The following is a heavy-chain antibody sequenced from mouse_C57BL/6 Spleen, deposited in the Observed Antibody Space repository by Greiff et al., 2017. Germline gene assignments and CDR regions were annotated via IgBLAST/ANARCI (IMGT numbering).Heavy chain of an antibody. CDR1: GFTFSSYG. V-gene: IGHV5-6*01. CDR3: ERHVGGNCGWYYFDY. Sequence: EVQLVESGGDLVKPGGSLKLSCAASGFTFSSYGMSWVRQTPDKRLEWVATISSGGSYTYYPDSVKGRFTISRDNAKNTLFLQMSRLKSEDAAMYYCERHVGGNCGWYYFDYWGQGTTLTVSS. D-gene: IGHD2-1*01. CDR2: ISSGGSYT. J-gene: IGHJ2*01.